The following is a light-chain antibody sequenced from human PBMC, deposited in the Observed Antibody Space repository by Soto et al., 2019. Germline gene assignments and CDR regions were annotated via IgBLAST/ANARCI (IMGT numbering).Light chain of an antibody. CDR3: CTYAGIITWV. Sequence: QSALTQPASVSGSPGQSITISCTGTSNDIGGHNHVSWYQQRPGNSPKLIIYEVTERPSGVSNRFSASKSGTTASLTISGLQAEDEADYYCCTYAGIITWVCGGGTKVTVL. CDR1: SNDIGGHNH. CDR2: EVT. V-gene: IGLV2-23*02. J-gene: IGLJ3*02.